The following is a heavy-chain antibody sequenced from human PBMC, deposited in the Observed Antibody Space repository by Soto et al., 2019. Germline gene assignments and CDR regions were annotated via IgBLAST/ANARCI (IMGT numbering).Heavy chain of an antibody. CDR3: ARDYSGSFNWFDS. V-gene: IGHV3-48*01. CDR2: ISGSSSTI. Sequence: GSLRLSCAASGFTFSTYNMNWVRLAPGKGLEWVSYISGSSSTIYYADSVKGRFTISRDNAKNSLYLQMNSLRVDDTAVYYCARDYSGSFNWFDSWGQGTLVPVSS. CDR1: GFTFSTYN. J-gene: IGHJ5*01. D-gene: IGHD1-26*01.